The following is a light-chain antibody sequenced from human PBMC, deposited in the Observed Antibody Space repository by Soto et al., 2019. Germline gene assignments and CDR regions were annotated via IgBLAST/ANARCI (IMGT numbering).Light chain of an antibody. V-gene: IGLV2-23*01. CDR2: EGS. J-gene: IGLJ3*02. Sequence: QSVLTQPASVSASPGQSITISCTGASSDFGTYNLVSWYQQHPTKAPKLVIYEGSERPSGVSDRFSGSKSGTTASLTISGLQTEDEATYYCCSYTGINTNGVFGGGTQLTVL. CDR1: SSDFGTYNL. CDR3: CSYTGINTNGV.